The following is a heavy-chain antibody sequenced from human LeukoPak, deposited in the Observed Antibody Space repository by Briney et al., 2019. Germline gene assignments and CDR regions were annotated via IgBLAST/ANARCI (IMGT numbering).Heavy chain of an antibody. Sequence: SETLSLTCTVSGVSISSSSHHWGWIRQPPGKGLEWIGSIYYSGRTYYNPSLKSRVTISVETSKNQFSLKLSSVTAADTAVYYCAADGSIGAAGIRWWWFDPWGQGTLVTVSS. J-gene: IGHJ5*02. V-gene: IGHV4-39*02. CDR3: AADGSIGAAGIRWWWFDP. CDR2: IYYSGRT. CDR1: GVSISSSSHH. D-gene: IGHD6-13*01.